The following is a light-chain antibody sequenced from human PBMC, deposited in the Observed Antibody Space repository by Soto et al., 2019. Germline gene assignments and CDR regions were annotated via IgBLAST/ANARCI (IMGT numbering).Light chain of an antibody. CDR1: QSVSTN. CDR3: QQYYSYPLFT. Sequence: ETVMTQSPATLSMSPGERVTLSCRASQSVSTNVAWYQQKPGQAPRLLIYGASTRATGIPPRFSGSGYATEFTLTISSLQTEDFATYYCQQYYSYPLFTFGPGTKVDIK. J-gene: IGKJ3*01. CDR2: GAS. V-gene: IGKV3-15*01.